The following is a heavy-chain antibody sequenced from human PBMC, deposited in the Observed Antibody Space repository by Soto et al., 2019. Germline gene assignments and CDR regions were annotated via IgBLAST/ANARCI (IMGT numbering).Heavy chain of an antibody. CDR1: GFSLSGYW. J-gene: IGHJ6*03. CDR3: ARGRYCSGGSCSDYFMDV. V-gene: IGHV3-74*01. CDR2: IKGGGSST. Sequence: GGSLRLSCAASGFSLSGYWMHWVRQAPGRGLVWVSRIKGGGSSTSYGDSVKGRFTVSRDNAKNTLFLQMNSLKAEDTAVYYCARGRYCSGGSCSDYFMDVWGKGTTVTVSS. D-gene: IGHD2-15*01.